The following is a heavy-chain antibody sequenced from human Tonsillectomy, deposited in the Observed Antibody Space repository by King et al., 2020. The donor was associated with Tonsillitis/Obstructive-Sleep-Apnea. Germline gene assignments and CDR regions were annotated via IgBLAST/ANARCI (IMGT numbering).Heavy chain of an antibody. CDR1: GFSLSTSGVG. CDR3: VHTAGYHLRSCQIDY. D-gene: IGHD2-2*01. Sequence: TLKESGLTLVKPTQTLTLTCTFSGFSLSTSGVGVGWIRQPPGKALEWLALIYWDDDKRYSPSLKSRLTITKETSKNLVVLTVTNMDPVDTATYYCVHTAGYHLRSCQIDYWGQGTLVTVSS. CDR2: IYWDDDK. J-gene: IGHJ4*02. V-gene: IGHV2-5*02.